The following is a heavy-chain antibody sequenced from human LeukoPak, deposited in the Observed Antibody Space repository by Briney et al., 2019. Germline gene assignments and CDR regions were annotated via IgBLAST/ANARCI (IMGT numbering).Heavy chain of an antibody. V-gene: IGHV4-39*07. Sequence: SETLSLTCTVSGGSISSSSYYWAWIRQPPGKGLEWIGSIYYSGNTYYKSSLKSRVTIAVDTSKNQFSLKLNSVTAADTAVYYCATSSGWALGWFDPWGQGTLVTVSS. D-gene: IGHD6-19*01. J-gene: IGHJ5*02. CDR2: IYYSGNT. CDR1: GGSISSSSYY. CDR3: ATSSGWALGWFDP.